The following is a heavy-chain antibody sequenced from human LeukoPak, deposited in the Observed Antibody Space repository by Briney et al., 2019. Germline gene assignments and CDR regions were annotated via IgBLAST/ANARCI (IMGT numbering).Heavy chain of an antibody. J-gene: IGHJ5*02. CDR2: ISGSGGST. D-gene: IGHD3-10*01. CDR3: AKDAQFYYGSGSYYNNWFDP. V-gene: IGHV3-23*01. CDR1: GFTFSSYG. Sequence: AGGSLRLSCAASGFTFSSYGMSWVRQAPGKGLEWVSAISGSGGSTYYADSVKGRFTISRDNSKNTLYLQMNSLRAEDTAVYYCAKDAQFYYGSGSYYNNWFDPWGQGTLVTVSS.